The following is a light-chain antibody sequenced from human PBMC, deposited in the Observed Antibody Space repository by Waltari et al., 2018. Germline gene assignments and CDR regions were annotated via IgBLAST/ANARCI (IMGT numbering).Light chain of an antibody. CDR2: AVT. CDR1: SSDVGSYNF. V-gene: IGLV2-23*02. Sequence: QSALTQPAPVSGSPGLSITISCTGPSSDVGSYNFVSWYQQHPGKAPKISIYAVTKPPSGVSNRFSGSKSGNTASLTISGLQAGDEADYYCCSYASTTWVFGGGTRLTVL. CDR3: CSYASTTWV. J-gene: IGLJ3*02.